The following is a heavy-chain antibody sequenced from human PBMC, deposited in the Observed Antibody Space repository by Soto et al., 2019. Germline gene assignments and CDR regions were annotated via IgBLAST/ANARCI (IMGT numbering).Heavy chain of an antibody. CDR2: MNPNSGNT. V-gene: IGHV1-8*01. Sequence: ASVKVSCKASGYTFTSYDTNWVRQATGQGLEWMGWMNPNSGNTGYAQKFQGRVTMTRNTSISTAYMELSSLRSEDTAVYYCARGPSYDILTGYYLYYYYYGMDVWGQGTTVTVSS. CDR3: ARGPSYDILTGYYLYYYYYGMDV. CDR1: GYTFTSYD. D-gene: IGHD3-9*01. J-gene: IGHJ6*02.